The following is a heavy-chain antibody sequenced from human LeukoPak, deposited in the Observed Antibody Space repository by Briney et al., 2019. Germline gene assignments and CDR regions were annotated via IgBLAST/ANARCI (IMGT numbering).Heavy chain of an antibody. D-gene: IGHD2-2*01. CDR1: GGSISSSSYH. V-gene: IGHV4-39*02. CDR2: IYYTGTT. CDR3: AKMSDASADY. J-gene: IGHJ4*02. Sequence: SETLSLTCTVSGGSISSSSYHWGWIRQPPGKGLEWIGNIYYTGTTYYNPSLKSRVTISVDTSKSHFSLKLSSVTAADTAVYYCAKMSDASADYWGQGTLVTVSS.